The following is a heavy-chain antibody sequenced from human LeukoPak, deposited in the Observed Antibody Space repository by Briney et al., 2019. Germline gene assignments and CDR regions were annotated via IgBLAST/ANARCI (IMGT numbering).Heavy chain of an antibody. D-gene: IGHD3-10*01. Sequence: GRSLRLSCAASGFTFSSYGTHWVRQAPGKGLEWVAVISYDGSNKYYADSVKGRFTISRDNSKNTLYLQMNSLRAEDTAVYYCAKSDSDLGVLWFGGIDYWGQGTLVTVSS. CDR2: ISYDGSNK. J-gene: IGHJ4*02. V-gene: IGHV3-30*18. CDR3: AKSDSDLGVLWFGGIDY. CDR1: GFTFSSYG.